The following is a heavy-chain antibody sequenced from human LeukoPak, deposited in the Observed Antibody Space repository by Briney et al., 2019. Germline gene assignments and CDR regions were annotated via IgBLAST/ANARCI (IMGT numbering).Heavy chain of an antibody. CDR1: GFSFSTYW. CDR3: ASGGHLDV. V-gene: IGHV3-7*01. CDR2: IKKQDGDEK. D-gene: IGHD3-16*01. Sequence: GGSLRLSCVASGFSFSTYWMSWVRQAPGKGLEWVANIKKQDGDEKNYVDSVKGRFTISRDNAKNSLYLQTSSLRAEDTAVYYCASGGHLDVWGTGTTVTVSS. J-gene: IGHJ6*04.